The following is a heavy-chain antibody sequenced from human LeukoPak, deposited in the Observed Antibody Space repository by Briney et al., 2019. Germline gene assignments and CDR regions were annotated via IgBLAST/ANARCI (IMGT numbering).Heavy chain of an antibody. J-gene: IGHJ4*02. D-gene: IGHD3-3*01. CDR3: ARDPYYDFWSGYPV. CDR1: GGSISSGDYY. CDR2: IYYSGST. Sequence: SETLSLTCTVSGGSISSGDYYWSWIRQPPRKGLEWIGYIYYSGSTYYNPSLKSRVTISVDTSRNQFSLKLSSVTAADTAVYYCARDPYYDFWSGYPVWGQGTLVTVSS. V-gene: IGHV4-30-4*08.